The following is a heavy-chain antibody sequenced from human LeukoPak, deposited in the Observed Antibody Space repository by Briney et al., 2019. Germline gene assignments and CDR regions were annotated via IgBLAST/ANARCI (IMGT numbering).Heavy chain of an antibody. J-gene: IGHJ4*02. CDR2: IYYSGSN. D-gene: IGHD4-17*01. CDR1: GDSISSYY. V-gene: IGHV4-59*08. Sequence: SETLSLTCTVSGDSISSYYWSWIRQPPGKGLEWIGYIYYSGSNNYNPSLKSRVTISVDTSKMQFSLKLSSVDAADAAVYYCARLVADYGDYVGHFDYWGQGTLVTVSS. CDR3: ARLVADYGDYVGHFDY.